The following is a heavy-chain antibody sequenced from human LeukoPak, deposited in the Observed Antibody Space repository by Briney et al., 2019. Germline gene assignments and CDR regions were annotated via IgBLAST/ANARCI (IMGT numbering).Heavy chain of an antibody. CDR1: GFTFSSYA. D-gene: IGHD3-22*01. J-gene: IGHJ4*02. CDR2: ISGSGGST. Sequence: HPGGSLRLSCAASGFTFSSYAMSWVRQAPGKGLEWVSAISGSGGSTYYADSVKGRFTISRDNSKNTLYLQMNSLRAEDTAVYYCAKDHYYDSSGYFWVGSRSLEWDYWGQGTLVTVSS. V-gene: IGHV3-23*01. CDR3: AKDHYYDSSGYFWVGSRSLEWDY.